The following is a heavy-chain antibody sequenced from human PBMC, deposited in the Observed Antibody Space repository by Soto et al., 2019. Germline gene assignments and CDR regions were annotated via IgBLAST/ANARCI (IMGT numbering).Heavy chain of an antibody. CDR2: IIPIFGTA. V-gene: IGHV1-69*13. J-gene: IGHJ4*02. CDR3: ATQRGLLWFGELFFDY. CDR1: GGTFSSYA. D-gene: IGHD3-10*01. Sequence: SVKVSCKASGGTFSSYAISWVRQAPGQGLEWMGGIIPIFGTANYAQKFQGRVTITADESTSTAYMELSSLRSEDTAVYYCATQRGLLWFGELFFDYWGQGTLVTVSS.